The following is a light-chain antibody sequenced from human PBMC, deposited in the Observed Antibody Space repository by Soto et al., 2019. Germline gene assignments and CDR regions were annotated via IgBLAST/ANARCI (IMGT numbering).Light chain of an antibody. J-gene: IGLJ1*01. V-gene: IGLV2-11*01. CDR1: SSDVGGYNY. CDR2: DVS. Sequence: QSALTQPRSVTGSPGQSVTISCTGTSSDVGGYNYVSWYQQHPGKAPKLMIYDVSKRPSGVPDRFSGSKSGNTASLTISGLQAEGEADYYCCSYAGSYTLVFGTGTKLTVL. CDR3: CSYAGSYTLV.